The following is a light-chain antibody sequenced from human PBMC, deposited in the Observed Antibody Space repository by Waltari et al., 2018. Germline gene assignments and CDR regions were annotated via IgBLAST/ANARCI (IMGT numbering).Light chain of an antibody. Sequence: QSVLTQPPSASGAPGQRVTISCSGTYSNFGNNVVNWYQQVPGTVPKILIYRNDQRPSGVPDRFSGSKSGSSASLAISGLRSEDEADYFCASWDDSPNGRWVFGGGTKVTVL. J-gene: IGLJ3*02. V-gene: IGLV1-44*01. CDR2: RND. CDR3: ASWDDSPNGRWV. CDR1: YSNFGNNV.